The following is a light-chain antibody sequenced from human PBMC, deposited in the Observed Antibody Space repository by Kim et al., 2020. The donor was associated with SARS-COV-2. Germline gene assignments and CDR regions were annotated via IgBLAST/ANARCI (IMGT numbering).Light chain of an antibody. CDR1: TGAVTSRHH. J-gene: IGLJ2*01. CDR2: DTS. V-gene: IGLV7-46*01. Sequence: PGGTFTLTSGSRTGAVTSRHHPSWFPQKPGQAPRTLIYDTSNKHSWTPARLSGSLLGGKAALTVSGAVYEDEAEYYCLLYYKGYRIFGGGTQLTVL. CDR3: LLYYKGYRI.